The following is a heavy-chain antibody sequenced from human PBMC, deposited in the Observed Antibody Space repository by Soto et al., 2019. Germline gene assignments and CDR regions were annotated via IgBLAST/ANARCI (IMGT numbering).Heavy chain of an antibody. CDR1: GFIFENFG. V-gene: IGHV3-23*01. D-gene: IGHD1-26*01. CDR2: ISGSGFKK. J-gene: IGHJ5*02. Sequence: GSLRLSCAASGFIFENFGMSWVRQAPGKGLEWISSISGSGFKKYYADSVKGRFTISRDNSKSTVYLELNNLSAEDTAVYHCAKNQGVELVPLATVDWFDPWGQGSVVTVSS. CDR3: AKNQGVELVPLATVDWFDP.